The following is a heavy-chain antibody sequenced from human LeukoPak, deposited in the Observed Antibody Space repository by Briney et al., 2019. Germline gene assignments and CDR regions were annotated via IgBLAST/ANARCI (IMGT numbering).Heavy chain of an antibody. V-gene: IGHV4-34*01. CDR3: ASCVDPQGFDY. CDR2: INHSGSS. CDR1: AASFSDYY. Sequence: SETLSPTCAVNAASFSDYYCSCIRQPAGNGLEWIGEINHSGSSNYNPSLKSRVTISVDTSKNQFSLKLNSVTAADTAVYYCASCVDPQGFDYWGQGTLVTVSS. J-gene: IGHJ4*02.